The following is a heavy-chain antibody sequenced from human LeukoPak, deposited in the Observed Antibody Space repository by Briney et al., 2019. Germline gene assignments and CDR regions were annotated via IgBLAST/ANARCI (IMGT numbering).Heavy chain of an antibody. V-gene: IGHV3-33*06. D-gene: IGHD4-11*01. CDR1: GFTFSDYG. CDR3: AKDIQRGFDYTNSLDY. CDR2: IWSDATNQ. J-gene: IGHJ4*02. Sequence: GGSLRLSCAASGFTFSDYGMHWVRQAPGKGLEWVAVIWSDATNQYYADSVRGRFAISRDDSTSMVYLQMNSLRAEDTAVYFCAKDIQRGFDYTNSLDYWGQGTLVTVSS.